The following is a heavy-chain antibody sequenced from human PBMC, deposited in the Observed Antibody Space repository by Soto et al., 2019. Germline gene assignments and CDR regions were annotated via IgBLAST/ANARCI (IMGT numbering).Heavy chain of an antibody. V-gene: IGHV3-30*04. CDR1: GFTFSSYA. CDR3: ARELERVFDY. Sequence: PGGSLRLSCAASGFTFSSYAMHWVRQAPGKGLEWVAVIAYDGRNKYYADSVKGRFTISGDNSKNTLYLQMNSLRIEDKAVYYCARELERVFDYWGQGTLVTVSS. J-gene: IGHJ4*02. D-gene: IGHD1-1*01. CDR2: IAYDGRNK.